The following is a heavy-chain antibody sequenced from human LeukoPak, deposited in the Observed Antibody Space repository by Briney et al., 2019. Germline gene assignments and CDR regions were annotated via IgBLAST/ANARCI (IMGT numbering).Heavy chain of an antibody. Sequence: GASVKVSCTASGYTFTSYAMHWVRQAPGQRLEWVGWINAGNGNTKYSQKFQGRGTITRDTSAITAYMELSSLRSEDAAVYYCARDPHYLEIWEGAFDIWGQGTMVTVSS. CDR2: INAGNGNT. CDR1: GYTFTSYA. V-gene: IGHV1-3*01. J-gene: IGHJ3*02. D-gene: IGHD3-3*01. CDR3: ARDPHYLEIWEGAFDI.